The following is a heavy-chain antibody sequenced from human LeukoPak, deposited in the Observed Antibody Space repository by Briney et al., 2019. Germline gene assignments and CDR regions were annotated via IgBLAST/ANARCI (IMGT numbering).Heavy chain of an antibody. D-gene: IGHD2-2*01. J-gene: IGHJ4*02. Sequence: GGSLRLSCAASGFTFSSYSMNWVRQAPGKGLEWASSISSSSSYIYYADSVKGRFTISRDNAKNSLYLQMNSLRAEDTAVYYCARGTRYYFDYWGQGTLVTVSS. CDR1: GFTFSSYS. CDR2: ISSSSSYI. CDR3: ARGTRYYFDY. V-gene: IGHV3-21*01.